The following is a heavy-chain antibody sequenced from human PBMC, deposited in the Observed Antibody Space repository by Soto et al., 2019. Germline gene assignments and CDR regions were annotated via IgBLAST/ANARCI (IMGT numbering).Heavy chain of an antibody. CDR1: GYTFTSYG. D-gene: IGHD3-22*01. Sequence: ASVKVSCKASGYTFTSYGISWVRQAPGQGLEWMGWISAYNGNTNYAQKLQGRVTMTTDTSTSTAYMELSSLRSEDTAVYYCARESAYDSSGYSATFDYWGQGTLVTVSS. V-gene: IGHV1-18*01. CDR2: ISAYNGNT. J-gene: IGHJ4*02. CDR3: ARESAYDSSGYSATFDY.